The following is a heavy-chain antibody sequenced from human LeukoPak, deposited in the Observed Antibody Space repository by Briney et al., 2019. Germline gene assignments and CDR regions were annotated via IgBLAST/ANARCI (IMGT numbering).Heavy chain of an antibody. Sequence: ASVKVSCKASGYTFTSYGISWVRQAPGQGLEWMGWINPNSGGTNYAQKFQGRVTMTRDTSISTAYMELSRLRSDDTAVYYCAREVKPIAARRYFQHWGQGTLVTVSS. CDR2: INPNSGGT. CDR3: AREVKPIAARRYFQH. D-gene: IGHD6-6*01. V-gene: IGHV1-2*02. J-gene: IGHJ1*01. CDR1: GYTFTSYG.